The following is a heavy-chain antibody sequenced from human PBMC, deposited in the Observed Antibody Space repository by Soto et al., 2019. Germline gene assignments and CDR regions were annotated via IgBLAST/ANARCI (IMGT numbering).Heavy chain of an antibody. CDR1: GGSISSSSYY. Sequence: SETLSLTCTVSGGSISSSSYYWGWIRQPPGKGLEWIGSNSGSTYYNPSLKSRVTISVDTSKNQFSLKLSSVTAADTAVYSCASLLRLGQWLGLNYFDYWAQGTLVTVSS. V-gene: IGHV4-39*01. CDR2: NSGST. J-gene: IGHJ4*02. D-gene: IGHD6-19*01. CDR3: ASLLRLGQWLGLNYFDY.